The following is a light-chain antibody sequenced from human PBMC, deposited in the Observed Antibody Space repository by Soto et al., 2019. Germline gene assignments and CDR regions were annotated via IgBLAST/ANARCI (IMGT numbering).Light chain of an antibody. CDR1: QSIDSW. Sequence: DIQMTQSPSTLSASVGDRVTITCRASQSIDSWLAWYQQKPGEAPKLLIFDVFNLETGVPARFSGSGSGTDFTLTISRLEPEDFAVYYCQQYGTSLMTFGQGTRLEIK. V-gene: IGKV1-5*01. CDR3: QQYGTSLMT. J-gene: IGKJ5*01. CDR2: DVF.